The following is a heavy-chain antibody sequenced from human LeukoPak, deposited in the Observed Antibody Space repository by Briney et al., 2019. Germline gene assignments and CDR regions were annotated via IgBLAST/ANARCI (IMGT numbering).Heavy chain of an antibody. D-gene: IGHD4-23*01. J-gene: IGHJ4*02. Sequence: SVKVSCKASGGTFSSYAISWVRQAPGQGLEWMGGIIPIFGTANYAQKFQGRVTITTDESTSTAYMELSSLRSEDTAVYYCARDARRTSYGGNSPVGYWGQGTLVTVSS. CDR3: ARDARRTSYGGNSPVGY. CDR1: GGTFSSYA. V-gene: IGHV1-69*05. CDR2: IIPIFGTA.